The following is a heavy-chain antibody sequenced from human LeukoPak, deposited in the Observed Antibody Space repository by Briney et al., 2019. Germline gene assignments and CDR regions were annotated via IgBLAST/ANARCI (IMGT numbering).Heavy chain of an antibody. J-gene: IGHJ4*02. CDR1: GGSLRSGNW. CDR2: IYETGST. CDR3: ARGGSSGYYLYYFDY. Sequence: SETLSLTCAVSGGSLRSGNWYNWARQPPGQGLEWLGEIYETGSTIIHYNPSLKSRVTILGDKSKNQFSLTLTSVTAADTAVYYCARGGSSGYYLYYFDYWGQGTLVTVSS. D-gene: IGHD3-22*01. V-gene: IGHV4-4*02.